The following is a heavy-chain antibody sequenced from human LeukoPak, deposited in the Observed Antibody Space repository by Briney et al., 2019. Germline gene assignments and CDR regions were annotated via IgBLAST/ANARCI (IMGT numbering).Heavy chain of an antibody. V-gene: IGHV3-30*02. Sequence: GGSLRLSCAASGFTFSDYYMNWIRQAPGKGLEWVAVIWYDGSKKDYADSVKGRFTISRDNSKDTLYLQMNSLRAEDTAVYYCAKGPWYSSSSDEDYWGQGTLVTVSS. CDR3: AKGPWYSSSSDEDY. D-gene: IGHD6-6*01. CDR1: GFTFSDYY. CDR2: IWYDGSKK. J-gene: IGHJ4*02.